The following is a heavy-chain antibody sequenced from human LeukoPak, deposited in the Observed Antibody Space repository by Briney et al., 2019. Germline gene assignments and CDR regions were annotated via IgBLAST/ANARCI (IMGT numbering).Heavy chain of an antibody. Sequence: SQTLSLTCTVSGGSINSGSYYWNWIRQSAGKGLEWIGHIYTTGSTNCSPSLRSRVTISLDTSKNQFSLKLNSVTAADTAVYYCARSIIVVPYAFDIWGQGTMVTVSS. V-gene: IGHV4-61*09. J-gene: IGHJ3*02. CDR1: GGSINSGSYY. D-gene: IGHD3-22*01. CDR2: IYTTGST. CDR3: ARSIIVVPYAFDI.